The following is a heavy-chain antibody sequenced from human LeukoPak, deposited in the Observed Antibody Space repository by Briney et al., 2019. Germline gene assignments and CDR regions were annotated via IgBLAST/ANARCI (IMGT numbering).Heavy chain of an antibody. J-gene: IGHJ4*02. D-gene: IGHD1-26*01. Sequence: TGGSLRLSCAASGFTFSSYWMSWVRQAPGKGLEWVANIKQDGSEKYYADSVKGRFTISRDNSKNTLYLQMNSLRAEDTAVYYCARDSGSNRAYDFDYWGLGTLATVSS. CDR1: GFTFSSYW. CDR2: IKQDGSEK. V-gene: IGHV3-7*01. CDR3: ARDSGSNRAYDFDY.